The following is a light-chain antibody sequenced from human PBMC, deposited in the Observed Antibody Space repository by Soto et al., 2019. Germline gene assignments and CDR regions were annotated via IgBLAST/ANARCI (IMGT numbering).Light chain of an antibody. J-gene: IGKJ3*01. CDR3: QQRSNWPT. CDR1: QSVSSY. V-gene: IGKV3-11*01. Sequence: IVLTQSPATLSLSPGERATLFCRASQSVSSYLAWYQQKPGQAHRLLIYDASNTATGIPARFSGSGSGTVFPLTISSLEPEDFAVYYCQQRSNWPTFGPGTKVDI. CDR2: DAS.